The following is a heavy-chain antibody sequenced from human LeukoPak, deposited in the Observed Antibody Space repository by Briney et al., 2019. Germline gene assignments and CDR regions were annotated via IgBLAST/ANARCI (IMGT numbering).Heavy chain of an antibody. Sequence: PSETLSLTCAVYGGSFSGYYWSWIRQPPGKGLEWIGEINHSGSTNYNPSLKSRVTISVDTSKNQFSLKLSSVTAADTAVYYCARGRTGIVITFGGVISRPYYFDYWGQGTLVTVSS. V-gene: IGHV4-34*01. J-gene: IGHJ4*02. CDR3: ARGRTGIVITFGGVISRPYYFDY. CDR1: GGSFSGYY. D-gene: IGHD3-16*02. CDR2: INHSGST.